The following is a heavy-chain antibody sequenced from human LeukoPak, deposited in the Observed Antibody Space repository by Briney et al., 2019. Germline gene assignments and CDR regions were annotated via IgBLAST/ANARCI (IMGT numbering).Heavy chain of an antibody. J-gene: IGHJ6*03. CDR2: IYYSGST. Sequence: PSETLSLTCTVSGGSISSSSYYWGWIRQPPGKGLEWIGSIYYSGSTYYNPSLKSRVTISVDTSKNQFSLKLSSVTAADTAVYYCARRQNPYSGSYYVGEATRDYYYMDVWGKGTTVTVSS. CDR3: ARRQNPYSGSYYVGEATRDYYYMDV. V-gene: IGHV4-39*07. CDR1: GGSISSSSYY. D-gene: IGHD1-26*01.